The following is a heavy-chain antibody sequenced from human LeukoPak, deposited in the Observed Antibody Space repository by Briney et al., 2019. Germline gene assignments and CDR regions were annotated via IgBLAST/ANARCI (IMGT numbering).Heavy chain of an antibody. Sequence: SETLSLICAVSGASISGSGYYWGWIRQPPGKGLEWIGNIYSSGSTYYNASLQSRVTISIDTSKNQFSLRLNSVTAADTAMYYCAKSGGYGLIDYWGQGTRVTVSS. CDR1: GASISGSGYY. V-gene: IGHV4-39*01. CDR2: IYSSGST. CDR3: AKSGGYGLIDY. D-gene: IGHD1-26*01. J-gene: IGHJ4*02.